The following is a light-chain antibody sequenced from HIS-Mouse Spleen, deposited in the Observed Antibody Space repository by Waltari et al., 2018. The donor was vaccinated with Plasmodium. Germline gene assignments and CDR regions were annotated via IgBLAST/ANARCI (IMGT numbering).Light chain of an antibody. Sequence: SYELTQPPSVSVSPGQTARITCSGDALPKKYAYWYQQKSGQAPVLVIYEDSKRPSGFPVRFSGSSSVTIATLTISGAQVEDEADYYCYSTDSSGNHRVFGGGTKLTVL. J-gene: IGLJ3*02. V-gene: IGLV3-10*01. CDR3: YSTDSSGNHRV. CDR2: EDS. CDR1: ALPKKY.